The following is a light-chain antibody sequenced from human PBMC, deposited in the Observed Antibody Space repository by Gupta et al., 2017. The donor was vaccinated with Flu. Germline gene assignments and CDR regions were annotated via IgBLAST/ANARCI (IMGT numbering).Light chain of an antibody. CDR3: GAWDSTFNVYV. J-gene: IGLJ3*02. CDR1: SSNIGNNY. CDR2: ENN. Sequence: QSVLTQPPSVSAAPGQAVIISCSGSSSNIGNNYVSWYQQLPGTAPKLLFYENNKRPSGIPDRFSGSKSGTSATLGITGLQTGDEADYHCGAWDSTFNVYVFGGGTKVTVL. V-gene: IGLV1-51*02.